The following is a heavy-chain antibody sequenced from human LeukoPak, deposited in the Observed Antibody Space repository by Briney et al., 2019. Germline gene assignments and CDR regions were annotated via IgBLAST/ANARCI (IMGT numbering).Heavy chain of an antibody. CDR2: ISGSSRHK. D-gene: IGHD6-13*01. J-gene: IGHJ4*02. Sequence: GGSLRLACAASGFTFSSYTMNWVRQAPGKGLEWVSSISGSSRHKYYADSVKGRFTISRDNAKNSLYLQMNSLRAEDTAVYYCARTANFAAGYYIDYWGQGTLVTVSS. CDR3: ARTANFAAGYYIDY. CDR1: GFTFSSYT. V-gene: IGHV3-21*01.